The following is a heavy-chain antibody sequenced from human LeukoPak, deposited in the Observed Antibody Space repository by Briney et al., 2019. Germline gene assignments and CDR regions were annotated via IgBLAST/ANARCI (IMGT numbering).Heavy chain of an antibody. J-gene: IGHJ3*02. CDR2: IYYSGST. CDR1: GGSISSSSYS. D-gene: IGHD2-21*01. CDR3: ARDWGPYCGGDCYRGSDAFDI. V-gene: IGHV4-39*02. Sequence: SETLSLTCTVSGGSISSSSYSWGWIRQPPGKGLEWIGSIYYSGSTYYNPSLKSRVTISEDTSKNHFSLKLSSVTAADTAVYYCARDWGPYCGGDCYRGSDAFDIWGQGTMVTVSS.